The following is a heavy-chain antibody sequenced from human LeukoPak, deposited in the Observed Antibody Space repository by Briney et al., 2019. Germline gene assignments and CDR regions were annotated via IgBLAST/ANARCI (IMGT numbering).Heavy chain of an antibody. J-gene: IGHJ4*02. D-gene: IGHD6-13*01. CDR2: IYHSGST. CDR1: GGSISSGGYS. CDR3: ARAIAAAWVDY. V-gene: IGHV4-30-2*01. Sequence: SETLSLTCAVSGGSISSGGYSWSWIRQPPGKGLEWIGYIYHSGSTYYNPSLKSRVTISVDRSKNQFSLKLSSVTAADTAVYYCARAIAAAWVDYWGQGTLVTVSS.